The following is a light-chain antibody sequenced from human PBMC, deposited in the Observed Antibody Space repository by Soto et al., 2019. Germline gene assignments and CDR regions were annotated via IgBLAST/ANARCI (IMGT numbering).Light chain of an antibody. CDR2: HAS. CDR3: HQRQSWPRT. CDR1: ESISNW. V-gene: IGKV1-5*01. Sequence: IQLTQSPTTLPASVGDRVTLTCRASESISNWLAWYQQRPGTAPKLLIYHASILETAVPSRFSGNGSGTEFTLTISDVEPEDFAVYYCHQRQSWPRTFGQGTKVDIK. J-gene: IGKJ1*01.